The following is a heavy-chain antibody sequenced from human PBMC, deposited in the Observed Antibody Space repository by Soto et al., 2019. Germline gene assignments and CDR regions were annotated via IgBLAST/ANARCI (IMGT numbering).Heavy chain of an antibody. CDR2: IYPGDSTT. Sequence: PGESLKISCKGSGYSFTNYWIAWVRQMPGKGLEWMGIIYPGDSTTKFSPSFQGQVTLSVDKSISTAYVQWNSLKASDTAMYYCAKGGAYTTDSYGYWGQGTLVTVSS. D-gene: IGHD2-2*02. J-gene: IGHJ4*02. V-gene: IGHV5-51*01. CDR3: AKGGAYTTDSYGY. CDR1: GYSFTNYW.